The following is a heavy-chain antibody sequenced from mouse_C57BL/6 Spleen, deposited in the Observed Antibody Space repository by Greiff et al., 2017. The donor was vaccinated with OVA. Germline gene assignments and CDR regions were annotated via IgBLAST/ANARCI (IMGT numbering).Heavy chain of an antibody. D-gene: IGHD1-1*01. CDR2: ISYSGST. J-gene: IGHJ4*01. V-gene: IGHV3-8*01. CDR1: GYSITSDY. CDR3: ARSGYYGSSYAMDY. Sequence: EVQLQESGPGLAKPSQTLSLTCSVSGYSITSDYWHWIRKFPGNKLEYMGYISYSGSTYYNPSLKSRISITRDTSKDQYYLRLNAWTTEDTATYYGARSGYYGSSYAMDYWGQGTSVTVSS.